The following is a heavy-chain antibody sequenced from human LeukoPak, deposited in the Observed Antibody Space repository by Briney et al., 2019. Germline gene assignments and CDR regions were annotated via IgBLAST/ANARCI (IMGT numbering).Heavy chain of an antibody. J-gene: IGHJ4*02. Sequence: GESLKISCKGSRYSFTSYWIAWVRQMPGKGLEWMGIIYPGDSDTRYSPSFQGQGPISADKSISTAYLQWSSLKASDTALCYCARRASATEDLDYWGQETLVTVSS. CDR2: IYPGDSDT. CDR1: RYSFTSYW. V-gene: IGHV5-51*01. CDR3: ARRASATEDLDY.